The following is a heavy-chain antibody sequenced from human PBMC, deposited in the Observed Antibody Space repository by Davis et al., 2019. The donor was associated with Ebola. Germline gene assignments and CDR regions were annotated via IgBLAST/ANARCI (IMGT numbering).Heavy chain of an antibody. Sequence: ASVKVSCKASGYTFTGYYMHWVRQAPGQGLEWMGWINPNSGGTNYAQKFQGRVTMTRDTSISTAYMELSRLRSDDTAVYYCARDSGGWEYFDYWGQGTLVTVSS. CDR1: GYTFTGYY. V-gene: IGHV1-2*02. D-gene: IGHD1-26*01. CDR2: INPNSGGT. CDR3: ARDSGGWEYFDY. J-gene: IGHJ4*02.